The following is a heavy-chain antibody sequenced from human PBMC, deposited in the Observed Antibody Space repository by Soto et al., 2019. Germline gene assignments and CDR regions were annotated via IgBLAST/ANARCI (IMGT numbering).Heavy chain of an antibody. D-gene: IGHD6-13*01. V-gene: IGHV4-39*07. J-gene: IGHJ6*02. Sequence: ETLSLTCTVSGGSIIISSYYWGWIRQPPGKGLEWIGSIYYSGSTNYNPSLKSRVTISVDTSKNQFSLKLSSVTAADTAVYYCARMVGNVAAAGYYYYYGMDVWGQGTTVTVSS. CDR2: IYYSGST. CDR3: ARMVGNVAAAGYYYYYGMDV. CDR1: GGSIIISSYY.